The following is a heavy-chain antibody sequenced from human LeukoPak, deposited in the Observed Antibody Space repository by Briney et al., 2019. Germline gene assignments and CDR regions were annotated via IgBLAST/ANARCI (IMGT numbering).Heavy chain of an antibody. D-gene: IGHD6-13*01. CDR3: AKGAPPVVAAASIHDY. J-gene: IGHJ4*02. V-gene: IGHV3-66*01. Sequence: GGSLRLSCAASGFTFSIYAMSWVRQAPGKGLEWVSVIYSGGSTYYADSVKGRFTISRDNSKNTLYLQMNSLRAEDTAVYYCAKGAPPVVAAASIHDYWGQGTLVTVSS. CDR2: IYSGGST. CDR1: GFTFSIYA.